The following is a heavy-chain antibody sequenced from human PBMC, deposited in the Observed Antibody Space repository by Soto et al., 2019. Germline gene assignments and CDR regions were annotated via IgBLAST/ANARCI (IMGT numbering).Heavy chain of an antibody. Sequence: SETLSLTCTVSGVSVSSSSYYWGWIRQPPGKGLEWIGTIYYTGRTSYSPSLKSRVTISVDTSKTQFSLNLKSVTAADTAVYYCAGRRAGDYYFDYWGQGTLVTVSS. CDR3: AGRRAGDYYFDY. CDR1: GVSVSSSSYY. CDR2: IYYTGRT. V-gene: IGHV4-39*01. J-gene: IGHJ4*02. D-gene: IGHD1-26*01.